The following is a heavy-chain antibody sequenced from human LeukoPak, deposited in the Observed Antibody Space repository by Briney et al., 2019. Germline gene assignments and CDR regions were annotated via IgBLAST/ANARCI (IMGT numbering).Heavy chain of an antibody. V-gene: IGHV1-3*03. CDR3: AREGIAAAGIDY. D-gene: IGHD6-13*01. J-gene: IGHJ4*02. CDR2: INAGNGNA. Sequence: ASVKVSCKASGYTFTSYAMYWVRQAPGQRLEWMGWINAGNGNAKYSQEFLDRVTITRDTSASTAYMELSSLRSEDMAVYYCAREGIAAAGIDYWGQGALVTVSS. CDR1: GYTFTSYA.